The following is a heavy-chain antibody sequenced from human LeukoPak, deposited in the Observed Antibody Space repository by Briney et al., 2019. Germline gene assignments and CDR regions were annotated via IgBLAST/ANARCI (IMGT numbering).Heavy chain of an antibody. CDR3: AGTKRYKVDP. V-gene: IGHV4-39*01. D-gene: IGHD1-14*01. CDR2: IYYSGST. Sequence: SETLSLTCTVSGGSISSSSYYWGWIRQPPGKGLEWIGSIYYSGSTYYNPSLKSRVTISVDTSKNQFSLKLSSVTAADTAVYYCAGTKRYKVDPWGQATLVTVPS. CDR1: GGSISSSSYY. J-gene: IGHJ5*02.